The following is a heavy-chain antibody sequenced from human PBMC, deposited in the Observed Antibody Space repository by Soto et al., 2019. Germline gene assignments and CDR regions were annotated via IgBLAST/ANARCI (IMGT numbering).Heavy chain of an antibody. D-gene: IGHD3-22*01. Sequence: SESLSLTWTVSGGSISSYYWSWIRQPPGKGLEWIAYIYYSGSTNYNTSLKSRVTISVDTSKKQFSLKLSSVTAADTAVYYCASGTYYYDSSGYYYGYWFDPWGQGTLVTVS. CDR1: GGSISSYY. V-gene: IGHV4-59*01. J-gene: IGHJ5*02. CDR2: IYYSGST. CDR3: ASGTYYYDSSGYYYGYWFDP.